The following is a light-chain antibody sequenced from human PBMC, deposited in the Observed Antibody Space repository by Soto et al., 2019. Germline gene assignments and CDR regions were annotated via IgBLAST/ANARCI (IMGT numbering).Light chain of an antibody. CDR3: AAWDDSLSGYV. CDR2: SNN. V-gene: IGLV1-47*02. J-gene: IGLJ1*01. CDR1: SSNIGSNY. Sequence: QSVLTQPPSASGTPGQRVTISCSGSSSNIGSNYVYWYHQLPGTAPKLLIYSNNQRPSGVPDRFSGSKSGTSASLAISGLRSEDEADYYCAAWDDSLSGYVFGTGTKVTV.